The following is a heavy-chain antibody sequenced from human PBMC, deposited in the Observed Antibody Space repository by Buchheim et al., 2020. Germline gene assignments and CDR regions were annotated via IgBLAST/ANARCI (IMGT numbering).Heavy chain of an antibody. V-gene: IGHV3-30*18. CDR1: GFMFSGYG. CDR2: IAYDGSNK. J-gene: IGHJ6*02. D-gene: IGHD6-19*01. Sequence: QVQLVESGGGVVQPGRSLRLSCAASGFMFSGYGLHWVRRAPGKGLEWVAVIAYDGSNKYYADSVKGRFTISRDNSKNTLYLQMNSLRGEDTAVYYCAKDQGDLAGTAASYYHYGMDVWGQGTT. CDR3: AKDQGDLAGTAASYYHYGMDV.